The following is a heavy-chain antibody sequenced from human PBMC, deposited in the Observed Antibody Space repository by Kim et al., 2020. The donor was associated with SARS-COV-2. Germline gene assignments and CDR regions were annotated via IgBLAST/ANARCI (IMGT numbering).Heavy chain of an antibody. D-gene: IGHD3-10*01. V-gene: IGHV1-8*01. J-gene: IGHJ4*02. CDR3: ARDYDGSGYGNFEY. Sequence: YAQNFLGRVTMTRDTSINTAYMELSGLRSEDTAVYYCARDYDGSGYGNFEYWGQGTLVTVSS.